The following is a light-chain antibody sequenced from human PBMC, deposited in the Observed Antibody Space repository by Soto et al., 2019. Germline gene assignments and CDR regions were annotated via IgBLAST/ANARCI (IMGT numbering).Light chain of an antibody. V-gene: IGKV1-33*01. Sequence: DIQMTQSPSSLSASLGDRVTITCQASHDISRYLNWYQQKPGRAPKLLIRVVSKLEAGVPSRFSGSGSGTDFTFTISSLQPEDIATYYCQQYNNLPSITFGQGTRLDIK. CDR3: QQYNNLPSIT. CDR1: HDISRY. J-gene: IGKJ5*01. CDR2: VVS.